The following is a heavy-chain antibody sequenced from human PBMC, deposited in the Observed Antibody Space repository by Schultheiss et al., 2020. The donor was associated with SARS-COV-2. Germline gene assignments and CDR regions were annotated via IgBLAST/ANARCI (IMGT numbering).Heavy chain of an antibody. V-gene: IGHV3-21*01. D-gene: IGHD6-6*01. CDR3: ARDGGSSSGYYYYYGMDV. Sequence: GESLKISCAASGFTFSSYSMSWVRQAPGKGLEWVSSISSSSSYIYYADSVKGRFTISRDNAKNSLYLQMNSLRAEDTAVYYCARDGGSSSGYYYYYGMDVWGQGTTVTVSS. CDR2: ISSSSSYI. CDR1: GFTFSSYS. J-gene: IGHJ6*02.